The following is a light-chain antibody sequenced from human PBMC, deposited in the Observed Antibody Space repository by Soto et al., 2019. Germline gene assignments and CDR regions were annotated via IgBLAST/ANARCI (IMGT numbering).Light chain of an antibody. Sequence: QSVLTQPASVSGSPGQSITISCTGTSSDVGGYNYVPWYQQHPGKAPKLMIYEVSNRPSGVSNRFSGSKSGNTASLTISGLQAEDEADYYCSSYTSSSTYNYVFGTGTKVTVL. CDR2: EVS. CDR1: SSDVGGYNY. J-gene: IGLJ1*01. V-gene: IGLV2-14*01. CDR3: SSYTSSSTYNYV.